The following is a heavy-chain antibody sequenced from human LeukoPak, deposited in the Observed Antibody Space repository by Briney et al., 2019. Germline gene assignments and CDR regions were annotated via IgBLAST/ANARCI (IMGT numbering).Heavy chain of an antibody. Sequence: ASVKVSCKASGGTFSSYAISWVRQAPGQGLEWMGGIIPIFGTANYAQKFQGRVTITTDESTSTAYMELSRLRSDDTAVYYCARDLYSSSWYLRYNWFHPWGQGTLVTVSS. CDR3: ARDLYSSSWYLRYNWFHP. D-gene: IGHD6-13*01. J-gene: IGHJ5*02. CDR2: IIPIFGTA. CDR1: GGTFSSYA. V-gene: IGHV1-69*05.